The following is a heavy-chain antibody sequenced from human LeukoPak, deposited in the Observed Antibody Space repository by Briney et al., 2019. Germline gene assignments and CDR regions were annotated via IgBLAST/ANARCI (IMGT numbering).Heavy chain of an antibody. V-gene: IGHV3-48*02. CDR3: VRFNYYNSGRYYQWFDP. D-gene: IGHD3-10*01. Sequence: GGSLRLSCAASGVSLSTYSLNWVRQAPGKGLEWVSYKSSKTTAIYYADSVKGRFTISRDNAKNSLYLQMNNLRDEDTAVYYCVRFNYYNSGRYYQWFDPWGQGTLVTVSS. CDR1: GVSLSTYS. J-gene: IGHJ5*02. CDR2: KSSKTTAI.